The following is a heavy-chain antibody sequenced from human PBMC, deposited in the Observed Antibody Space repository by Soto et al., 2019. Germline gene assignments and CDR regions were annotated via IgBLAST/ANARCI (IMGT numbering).Heavy chain of an antibody. CDR1: GYTFTSYD. V-gene: IGHV1-8*01. J-gene: IGHJ6*02. Sequence: QVQLVQSGAEVKKPGASVKVSCKASGYTFTSYDINWVRQATGQGLEWMGWMNPNSGNTGYAQKFQGRFTMTRNTSISTAYMELSSLRSEDTAVYYCARWPDGYYYYGMDVWGQGTTVTVSS. CDR2: MNPNSGNT. CDR3: ARWPDGYYYYGMDV.